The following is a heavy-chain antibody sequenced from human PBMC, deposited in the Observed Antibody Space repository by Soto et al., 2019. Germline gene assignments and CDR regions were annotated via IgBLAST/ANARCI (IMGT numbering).Heavy chain of an antibody. D-gene: IGHD2-8*01. CDR2: INWNSGNI. J-gene: IGHJ4*02. CDR1: GFSFDEYA. Sequence: EVQVAESGGGSVQPGRSLRLSCEASGFSFDEYAMHWVRQVPGKGLEWVSSINWNSGNIGYADSVRGRFTISRDNAKNSLYLQMNSLRPEDTAFYYCAKGTKYCSSGVCSVFDYWGQGPLVTVSS. CDR3: AKGTKYCSSGVCSVFDY. V-gene: IGHV3-9*01.